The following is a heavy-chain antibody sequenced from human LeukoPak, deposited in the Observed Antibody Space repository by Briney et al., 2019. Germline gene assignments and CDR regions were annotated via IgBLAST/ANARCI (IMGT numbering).Heavy chain of an antibody. CDR3: ARGGGSSTSCYDPNWFDP. D-gene: IGHD2-2*01. V-gene: IGHV3-48*01. CDR2: ISSISSTI. J-gene: IGHJ5*02. Sequence: PGGSLRLSCAASGFTFSSYSMNWVRQAPGKGLEWVSYISSISSTIYYADSVKGRFTISRDNPKNSLYRQMNSLRAEDRAVYYCARGGGSSTSCYDPNWFDPWGQGTLVTVSS. CDR1: GFTFSSYS.